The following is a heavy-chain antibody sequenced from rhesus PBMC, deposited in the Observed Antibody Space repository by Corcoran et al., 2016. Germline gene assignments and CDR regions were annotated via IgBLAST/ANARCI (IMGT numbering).Heavy chain of an antibody. CDR2: LTYNWSP. Sequence: QVQLQESGPGLVKPSETLSLTCAVSGGSISSGYYHWSWIRQPPGKGLEWIGYLTYNWSPNNTPPHKRRITISRYTPKNQFALKLSSVTAADPAVYYWGIEDSGYYCYWGQGVLVTVSS. J-gene: IGHJ4*01. CDR1: GGSISSGYYH. D-gene: IGHD3-28*01. CDR3: GIEDSGYYCY. V-gene: IGHV4-122*02.